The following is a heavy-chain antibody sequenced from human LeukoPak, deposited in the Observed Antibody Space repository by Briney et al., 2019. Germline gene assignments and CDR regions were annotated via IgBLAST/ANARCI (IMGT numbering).Heavy chain of an antibody. CDR2: ISGSGTST. D-gene: IGHD2-15*01. J-gene: IGHJ4*02. V-gene: IGHV3-23*01. CDR1: GFTFSTFA. Sequence: PGGSLRLSCAASGFTFSTFAMSWVRQAPGKGLEWVSPISGSGTSTYFADSVKGRFTISRDNSKNTLYLQMNSLRAEDTAVYYCAKDPEQLIGYCSGGTCSLRYWGQGTLVTVSS. CDR3: AKDPEQLIGYCSGGTCSLRY.